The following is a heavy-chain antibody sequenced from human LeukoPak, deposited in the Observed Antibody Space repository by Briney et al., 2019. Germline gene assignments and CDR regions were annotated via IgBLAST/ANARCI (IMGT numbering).Heavy chain of an antibody. Sequence: ASVKVSCKASGYTFTSYYMHWVRQAPGQGLEWMGWINPNSGGTNYAQKFQGRVTMTRDTSISTAYMELSRLRSDDTAVYYCARSDVGRWLPYDYWGQGTLVTVSS. CDR3: ARSDVGRWLPYDY. V-gene: IGHV1-2*02. CDR2: INPNSGGT. J-gene: IGHJ4*02. D-gene: IGHD5-24*01. CDR1: GYTFTSYY.